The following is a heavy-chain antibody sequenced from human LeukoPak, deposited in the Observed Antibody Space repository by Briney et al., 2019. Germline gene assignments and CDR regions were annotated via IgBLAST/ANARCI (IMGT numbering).Heavy chain of an antibody. Sequence: PSETLSLTCTVSGGSISSYYWSWIRQPPGKGLEWVSSISSSSSYKYYTDSAKGRFTISRDNAKNSLYLQMNSLRAEDTAVYYCARSAAGTYYWGQGAVVTVSS. CDR2: ISSSSSYK. CDR3: ARSAAGTYY. J-gene: IGHJ4*02. D-gene: IGHD1-1*01. CDR1: GGSISSYY. V-gene: IGHV3-21*01.